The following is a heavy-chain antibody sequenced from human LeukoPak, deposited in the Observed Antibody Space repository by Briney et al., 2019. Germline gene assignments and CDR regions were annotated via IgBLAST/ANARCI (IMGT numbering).Heavy chain of an antibody. V-gene: IGHV4-39*01. D-gene: IGHD6-13*01. CDR1: GGSISSSSYY. J-gene: IGHJ6*03. CDR2: IYYSGST. CDR3: APIAAAGRGYYYYYMDV. Sequence: SETLSLTCTVSGGSISSSSYYWGWIRQPPGKGLEWIGSIYYSGSTYYNPSLKSRVTISVDTSKNQFSLKLSSVTAADTAVYYWAPIAAAGRGYYYYYMDVWGKGTTVTVSS.